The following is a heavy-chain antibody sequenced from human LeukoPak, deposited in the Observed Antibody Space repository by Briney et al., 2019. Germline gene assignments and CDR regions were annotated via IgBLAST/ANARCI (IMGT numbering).Heavy chain of an antibody. Sequence: GGSLRLSCAASGFTFSSYNMNWVRHAPGRGLEWVGIIKSKTHGGTLHYAAPVEGRFIISRDDSQNTLYLQMNSLKTEDSALYYCTDSYPAGQGTLVTVSS. CDR1: GFTFSSYN. V-gene: IGHV3-15*01. CDR2: IKSKTHGGTL. CDR3: TDSYP. J-gene: IGHJ5*02.